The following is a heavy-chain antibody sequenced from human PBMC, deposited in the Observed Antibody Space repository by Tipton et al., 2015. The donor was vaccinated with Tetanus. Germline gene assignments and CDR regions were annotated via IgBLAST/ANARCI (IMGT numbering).Heavy chain of an antibody. Sequence: QLVQSGAEVKKPGESLKISCQASGYDFNNYWIGRVRQMPGKGLEWMGIIYPGDSDTTYSPSFQGQVTISADRSISTAYLQWSSLKASDTAVYFCARRLGPYTGDQIWHFDLWGRGTLVTVSS. CDR3: ARRLGPYTGDQIWHFDL. V-gene: IGHV5-51*01. D-gene: IGHD7-27*01. CDR1: GYDFNNYW. CDR2: IYPGDSDT. J-gene: IGHJ2*01.